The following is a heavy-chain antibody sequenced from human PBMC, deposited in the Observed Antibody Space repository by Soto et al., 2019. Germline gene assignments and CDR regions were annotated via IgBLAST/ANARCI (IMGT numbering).Heavy chain of an antibody. V-gene: IGHV4-59*11. D-gene: IGHD6-13*01. CDR2: IYYSGST. CDR3: ARGGSSSSWYKNWFDP. CDR1: GGSISNHY. J-gene: IGHJ5*02. Sequence: PYTVSGGSISNHYWRWIRQPPGKGLEWIGYIYYSGSTNYNPSLKSRVTISVDTSKNQFSLKLSSVTAADTAVYYCARGGSSSSWYKNWFDPWGQGTLVTVSS.